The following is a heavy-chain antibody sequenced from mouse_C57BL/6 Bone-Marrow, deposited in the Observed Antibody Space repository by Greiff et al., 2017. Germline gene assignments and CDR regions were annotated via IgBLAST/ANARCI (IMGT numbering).Heavy chain of an antibody. V-gene: IGHV14-2*01. Sequence: EVQVVESGAELVKPGASVKLSCTASGFNIKDYYIHWVKQRTEQGLEWIGRIDPEDGETKYAPKFQDKATITADTSSNTAYLQLSSLTSEDTAVYYCTRSLIYYGTNYWGQGTTLTGSS. D-gene: IGHD1-1*01. J-gene: IGHJ2*01. CDR1: GFNIKDYY. CDR2: IDPEDGET. CDR3: TRSLIYYGTNY.